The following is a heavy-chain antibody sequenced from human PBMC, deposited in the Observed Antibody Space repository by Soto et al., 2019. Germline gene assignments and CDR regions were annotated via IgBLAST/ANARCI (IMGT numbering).Heavy chain of an antibody. CDR3: ARDGDYQLPTPLDP. J-gene: IGHJ5*02. Sequence: GGSLRLSCAASGFTFSSYWMHWVRQAPGKGLVWVSRINSEGSRTNYADSVKGRFTISRDNAKNTLYLQMNSLRAEDTAVYYCARDGDYQLPTPLDPWGQGTLVTVSS. V-gene: IGHV3-74*01. CDR1: GFTFSSYW. CDR2: INSEGSRT. D-gene: IGHD2-2*01.